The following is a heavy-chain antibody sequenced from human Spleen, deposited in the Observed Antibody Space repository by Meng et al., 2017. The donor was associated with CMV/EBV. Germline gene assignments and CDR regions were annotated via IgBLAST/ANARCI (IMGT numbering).Heavy chain of an antibody. CDR2: ISGSGGST. CDR1: GFTFSSYA. D-gene: IGHD3-10*01. V-gene: IGHV3-23*01. Sequence: GGSLRLSCAASGFTFSSYAMSWVRQAPGKGLEWVSAISGSGGSTYYADSVKGRFTISRDNSKNTLYLQMNSLRAEDTAVYHCASGMVRGVIITGYFDYWGQGTLVTVSS. CDR3: ASGMVRGVIITGYFDY. J-gene: IGHJ4*02.